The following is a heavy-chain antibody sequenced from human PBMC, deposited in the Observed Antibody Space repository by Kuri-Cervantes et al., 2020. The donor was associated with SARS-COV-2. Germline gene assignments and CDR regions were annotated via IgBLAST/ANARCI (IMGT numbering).Heavy chain of an antibody. CDR3: ARNRYCSSTSCYMEFSF. CDR2: ISSSSSYI. Sequence: GGSLRLSCAASGFTFSSYGMNWVRQAPGKGLEWVSSISSSSSYIYYADSVKGRFTISRDNAKNSLYLQMNSLRAEDTAVYYCARNRYCSSTSCYMEFSFWGQGTLVTVSS. CDR1: GFTFSSYG. D-gene: IGHD2-2*02. V-gene: IGHV3-21*01. J-gene: IGHJ4*02.